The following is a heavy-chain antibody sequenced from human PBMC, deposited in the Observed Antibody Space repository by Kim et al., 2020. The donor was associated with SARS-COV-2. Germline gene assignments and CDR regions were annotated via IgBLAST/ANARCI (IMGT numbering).Heavy chain of an antibody. D-gene: IGHD1-20*01. CDR1: GFTFSKAW. CDR2: IKSKSDGGTT. V-gene: IGHV3-15*01. J-gene: IGHJ4*02. Sequence: GGSLRLSCAASGFTFSKAWMSWVRQPPGKGLEWVGRIKSKSDGGTTQYAAPVKGRFTISRDDSKTTLYLQMNSLKTEDTAMYYCTTYKGDFDFWAQGTLVTVSS. CDR3: TTYKGDFDF.